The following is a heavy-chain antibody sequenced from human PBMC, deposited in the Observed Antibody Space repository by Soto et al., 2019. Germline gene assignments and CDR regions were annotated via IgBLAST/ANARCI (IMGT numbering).Heavy chain of an antibody. CDR3: ARGSPRYSGNRYALFAY. Sequence: LSLTCTVSGGSIHNYYWSWMRQTPGKGLVWIGHIYSIGSTKYNPSLQSRVSISSHTSKNQFFLNLTSVSAADTGVYSCARGSPRYSGNRYALFAYWGQGTRVTVSS. CDR2: IYSIGST. J-gene: IGHJ4*02. V-gene: IGHV4-59*01. CDR1: GGSIHNYY. D-gene: IGHD6-13*01.